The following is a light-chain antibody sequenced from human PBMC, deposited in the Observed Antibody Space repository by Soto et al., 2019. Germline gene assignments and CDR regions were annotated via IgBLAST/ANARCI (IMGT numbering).Light chain of an antibody. CDR1: QNIHRW. CDR2: DAS. CDR3: QQYSIYWT. Sequence: DIQMTQSPYTLSASVGDRVTITCRASQNIHRWLAWYQQKPGKAPKMLISDASSLKSGVPSRFSGSGSGTEFTLTISSLQPDDFATYYCQQYSIYWTFGQGTKVDIK. V-gene: IGKV1-5*01. J-gene: IGKJ1*01.